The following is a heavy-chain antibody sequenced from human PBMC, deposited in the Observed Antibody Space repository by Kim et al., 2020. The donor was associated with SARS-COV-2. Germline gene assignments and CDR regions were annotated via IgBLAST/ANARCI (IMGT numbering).Heavy chain of an antibody. Sequence: YPGSVKGRFTISRENAKNSLYLQMNSLRAGDTAVYYCARDAVRGRGAFDIWGQGTMVTVSS. V-gene: IGHV3-13*01. J-gene: IGHJ3*02. CDR3: ARDAVRGRGAFDI. D-gene: IGHD1-1*01.